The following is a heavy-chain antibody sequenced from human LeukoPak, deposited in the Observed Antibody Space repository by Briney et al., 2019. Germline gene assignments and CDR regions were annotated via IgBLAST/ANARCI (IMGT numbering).Heavy chain of an antibody. J-gene: IGHJ2*01. CDR1: RFTFKNYG. CDR3: ARDVKSWYFDL. V-gene: IGHV3-33*01. Sequence: GGSLRLSCAASRFTFKNYGMHWIRQAPGKGLEWVAVIWYDGSNQFYADSVKGRFTISRDNSRNTLSLQMSSLRVEDTAVYHCARDVKSWYFDLWGRGTLVTVSS. CDR2: IWYDGSNQ.